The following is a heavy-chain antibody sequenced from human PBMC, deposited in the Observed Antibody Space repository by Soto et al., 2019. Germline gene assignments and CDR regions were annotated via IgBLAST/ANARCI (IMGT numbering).Heavy chain of an antibody. CDR1: GYSFTNYW. Sequence: PGESLKISCKASGYSFTNYWVAWVRQMPGKGLEWMGIVYPDDSDTRYSPSFQGQVTISVDMSITTTYLQWSSLRASDTAMYYCARFGSCSGGRCYSPSYYYYDMDVWGQGTTVTVSS. CDR2: VYPDDSDT. V-gene: IGHV5-51*01. J-gene: IGHJ6*02. CDR3: ARFGSCSGGRCYSPSYYYYDMDV. D-gene: IGHD2-15*01.